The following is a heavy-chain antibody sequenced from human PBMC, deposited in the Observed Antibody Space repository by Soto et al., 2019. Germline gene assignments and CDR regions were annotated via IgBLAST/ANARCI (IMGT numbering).Heavy chain of an antibody. CDR3: ARGNLSFDFAS. V-gene: IGHV3-30*03. D-gene: IGHD2-15*01. CDR1: GFGFGSFG. CDR2: ISRDGLNT. Sequence: VESGGDVVQPGRSLRLSCAASGFGFGSFGMHWVRQAPGQGLEWLAFISRDGLNTFYADSVRGRFTLSRDYSKSTMYLQMSALRDEETALYYCARGNLSFDFASWGRGTLVTVSS. J-gene: IGHJ4*02.